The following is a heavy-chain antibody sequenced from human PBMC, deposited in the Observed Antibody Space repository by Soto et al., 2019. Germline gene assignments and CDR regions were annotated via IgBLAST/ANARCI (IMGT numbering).Heavy chain of an antibody. D-gene: IGHD3-3*01. CDR1: GFSLSNARMG. CDR2: IFSNDEK. J-gene: IGHJ6*02. V-gene: IGHV2-26*01. Sequence: SGPTLVNPIETLTLTCTVSGFSLSNARMGVSWIRQPPGKALEWLAHIFSNDEKSCSTSLKSRLTISKDTSKSQVVLTMTNMDPVDTATYYCARTYYDFWSGYSNYYYYGMDVWGQGTTVTVSS. CDR3: ARTYYDFWSGYSNYYYYGMDV.